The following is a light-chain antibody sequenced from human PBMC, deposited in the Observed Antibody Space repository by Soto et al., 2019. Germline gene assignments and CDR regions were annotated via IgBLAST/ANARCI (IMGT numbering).Light chain of an antibody. CDR2: EGD. J-gene: IGLJ1*01. V-gene: IGLV2-14*02. CDR3: SSYAGSNWWV. CDR1: SSDVGNYKF. Sequence: QSVLTQPASVSGSPGQSITISCTGISSDVGNYKFVSWYQHHPGKAPKLMIYEGDKRPSGVSDRFSASKSGITASLTISGLQADDEADYYCSSYAGSNWWVFGTGTKVTVL.